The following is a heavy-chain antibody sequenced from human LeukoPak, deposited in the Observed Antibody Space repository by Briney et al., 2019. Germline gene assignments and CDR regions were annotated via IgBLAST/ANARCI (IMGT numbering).Heavy chain of an antibody. J-gene: IGHJ6*02. V-gene: IGHV4-39*01. CDR2: IYYIGGS. Sequence: SETMSLTCTVSGGAISSSSYYWGWFRQPPGKRLVWVGSIYYIGGSYYNPSLKRRVTMSVDTSKNQFSLKLSSVTAADTAVYYCASGKTYYYDSSGYYYYYYGMDVWGQGTTVTVSS. D-gene: IGHD3-22*01. CDR1: GGAISSSSYY. CDR3: ASGKTYYYDSSGYYYYYYGMDV.